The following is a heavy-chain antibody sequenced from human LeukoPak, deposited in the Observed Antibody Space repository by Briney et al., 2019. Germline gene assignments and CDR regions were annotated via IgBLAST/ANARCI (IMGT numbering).Heavy chain of an antibody. D-gene: IGHD3-22*01. V-gene: IGHV4-59*12. Sequence: SETLSLTCSVSSGSMTDSRWSWFRQAPGKGVEWLGFIYPDGRIQYSTSLRSRVTFSVATSKLEATVRLRSVTASDTAVYYSTREGYDRSGYFLDFWGQGTLVTVSS. CDR3: TREGYDRSGYFLDF. CDR2: IYPDGRI. CDR1: SGSMTDSR. J-gene: IGHJ4*02.